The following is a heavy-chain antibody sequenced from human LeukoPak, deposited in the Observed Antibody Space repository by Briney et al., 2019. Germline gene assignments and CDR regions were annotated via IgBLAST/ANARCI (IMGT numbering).Heavy chain of an antibody. V-gene: IGHV4-59*08. D-gene: IGHD6-13*01. CDR1: GGSISSYY. Sequence: SETLSLTCTVSGGSISSYYWSWIRQPPGKGLEWIGYIYYSGSTNYNPSLKSRVTISVDTSKNQFSLKLSSVTAADTAAYYCARGIAAAGTPVDYWGQGTLVTVSS. CDR2: IYYSGST. CDR3: ARGIAAAGTPVDY. J-gene: IGHJ4*02.